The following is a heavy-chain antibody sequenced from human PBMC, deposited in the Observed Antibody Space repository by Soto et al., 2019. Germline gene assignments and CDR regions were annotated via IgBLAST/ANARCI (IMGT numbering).Heavy chain of an antibody. Sequence: PSQTLTLTCAISGDSVSSNTASWNLIRSSPSRGLEWLGRTYYRSNWRHDYAVSVKSRITVNPDTSKNHFSLQLNSVTPDDTAVYYCARGVAGSGFDLWGQGTLVTVSP. J-gene: IGHJ4*02. CDR3: ARGVAGSGFDL. CDR2: TYYRSNWRH. V-gene: IGHV6-1*01. D-gene: IGHD6-19*01. CDR1: GDSVSSNTAS.